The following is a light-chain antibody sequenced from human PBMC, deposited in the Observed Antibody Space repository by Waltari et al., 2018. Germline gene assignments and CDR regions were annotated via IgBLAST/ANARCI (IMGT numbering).Light chain of an antibody. J-gene: IGLJ2*01. CDR2: YDR. CDR3: GTWDSSLRSVV. V-gene: IGLV3-21*04. Sequence: SYVVTQPPSVSVAPGETATIPCGGDNIGTYSLHWYQQKAGQAPVLVIFYDRDRPSGIPDRFSGSNSGNTATLGITGLQTGDEADYYCGTWDSSLRSVVFGGGTKLTVL. CDR1: NIGTYS.